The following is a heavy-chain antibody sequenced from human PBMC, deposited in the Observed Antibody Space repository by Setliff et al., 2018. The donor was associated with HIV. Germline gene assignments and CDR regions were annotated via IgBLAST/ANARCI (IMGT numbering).Heavy chain of an antibody. J-gene: IGHJ6*02. V-gene: IGHV3-21*04. CDR2: ISSSSSYI. CDR3: ARDRQIAAASRSNYYYGMDV. D-gene: IGHD6-13*01. Sequence: GGSLRLSCEVSGFTFGAYTMNWVRQAPGKGLEWVSSISSSSSYIYYADSVKGRLTISRDNAKNSLYLQMNSLRAEDTAVYYCARDRQIAAASRSNYYYGMDVWGQGTTVTVSS. CDR1: GFTFGAYT.